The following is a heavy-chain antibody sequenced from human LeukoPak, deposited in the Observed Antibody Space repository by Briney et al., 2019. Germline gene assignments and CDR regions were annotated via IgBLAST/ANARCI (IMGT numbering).Heavy chain of an antibody. CDR1: GGTFSSYA. V-gene: IGHV1-69*13. Sequence: VASVKVSCKASGGTFSSYAISWVRQAPGQGLEWMGGIIPIFGTANYAQKFQGRVTITADESTSTAYMELSSLRSEDTAVYYCARIWGTGTTGYYYMDVWGKGTTVTVSS. D-gene: IGHD1-14*01. CDR2: IIPIFGTA. J-gene: IGHJ6*03. CDR3: ARIWGTGTTGYYYMDV.